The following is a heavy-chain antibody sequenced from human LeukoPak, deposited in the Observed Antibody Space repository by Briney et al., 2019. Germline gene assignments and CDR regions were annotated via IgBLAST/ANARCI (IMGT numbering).Heavy chain of an antibody. Sequence: GGSLRLSCAASGFTVSSNYMSWVRQAPGKGLEWVSVIYSGGSTYYADSVKGRFTISRDNSKNTLYLQMNSLRAEDTALYYCARSIYSNTAFDYWGQGTLVTVSS. CDR3: ARSIYSNTAFDY. CDR2: IYSGGST. J-gene: IGHJ4*02. V-gene: IGHV3-53*01. D-gene: IGHD4-11*01. CDR1: GFTVSSNY.